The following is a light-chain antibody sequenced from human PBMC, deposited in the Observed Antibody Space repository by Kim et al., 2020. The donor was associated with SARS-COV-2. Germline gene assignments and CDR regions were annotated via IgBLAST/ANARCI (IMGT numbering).Light chain of an antibody. CDR1: RLSYYS. CDR3: STCDNSSNNVV. CDR2: EKN. J-gene: IGLJ2*01. V-gene: IGLV3-19*01. Sequence: VSIRSGGDRLSYYSVSCYQQPPEHALILIIYEKNKRPSGLPERFSGSTSGNTASSTIGGKEEEDADYYYSTCDNSSNNVVFGGGTQLTVL.